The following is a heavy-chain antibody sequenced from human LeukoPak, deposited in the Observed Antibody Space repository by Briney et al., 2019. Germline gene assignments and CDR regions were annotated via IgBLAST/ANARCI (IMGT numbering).Heavy chain of an antibody. J-gene: IGHJ4*02. CDR2: INHSGST. V-gene: IGHV4-34*01. D-gene: IGHD3-10*01. CDR3: ARVSLRFGELMY. Sequence: SETLSLTCAVYGGSFSGYYWSWIRQPPGKGLEWIGEINHSGSTNYNPSLESRLTISVDTSKNQFSLKLSSVTAADTAVYYCARVSLRFGELMYWGQGTLVTVSS. CDR1: GGSFSGYY.